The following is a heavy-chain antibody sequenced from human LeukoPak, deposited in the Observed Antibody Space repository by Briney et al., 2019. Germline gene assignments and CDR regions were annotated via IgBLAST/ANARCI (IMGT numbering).Heavy chain of an antibody. V-gene: IGHV3-48*03. CDR2: ISSSGSTI. Sequence: GGSLRLSCAASGFTFSSYEMNWVRQAPGKGLEWVSYISSSGSTIYYADSVKGRFTIYRDNAKNSLYLQMNSLRAEDTAVYYCARGTYCGGDCYLPTAYFDYWGQGTLVTVSS. J-gene: IGHJ4*02. D-gene: IGHD2-21*02. CDR1: GFTFSSYE. CDR3: ARGTYCGGDCYLPTAYFDY.